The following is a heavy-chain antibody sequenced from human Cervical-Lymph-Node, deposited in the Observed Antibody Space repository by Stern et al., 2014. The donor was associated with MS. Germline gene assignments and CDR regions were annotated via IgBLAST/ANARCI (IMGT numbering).Heavy chain of an antibody. CDR3: AKDAYHAAFDK. V-gene: IGHV3-30*18. CDR2: ISKDGTNK. Sequence: QVQLVESGGGVVQPGTSLRLSCAASGFAFNVYNMHWVRQAPGEGLEWVTLISKDGTNKYYADFVKGRFTVSRDNSKNTLWLQLNSLRPEDTAVYYCAKDAYHAAFDKWGQGALVTVSS. D-gene: IGHD3-16*01. CDR1: GFAFNVYN. J-gene: IGHJ4*02.